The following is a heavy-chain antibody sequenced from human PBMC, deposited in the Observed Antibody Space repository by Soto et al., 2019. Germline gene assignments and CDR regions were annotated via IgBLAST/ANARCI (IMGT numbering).Heavy chain of an antibody. CDR3: AKGFIGPNYYFDY. J-gene: IGHJ4*02. CDR1: GFTFSSYW. D-gene: IGHD3-10*01. V-gene: IGHV3-74*01. Sequence: GGSLRLSCAASGFTFSSYWMHWVRQAPGKGLVWVSRINSSGSSTSYADSVKGRFTISRDNSKNTLYLQMNSLRAEDTAVYYCAKGFIGPNYYFDYWGQGTLVTVSS. CDR2: INSSGSST.